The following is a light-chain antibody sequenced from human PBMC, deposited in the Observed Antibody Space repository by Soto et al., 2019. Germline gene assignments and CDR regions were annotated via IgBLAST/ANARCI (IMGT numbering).Light chain of an antibody. CDR2: DAS. Sequence: DIQMTQSPSTLSASVGDRVTITCRASQRISDYLAWYQQKPGKAPKVLIYDASSLESGVPSRFSGRGSGTEFTLTISSLQPDDFATYYCQQYNSLWTFGQGTKVDIK. J-gene: IGKJ1*01. CDR3: QQYNSLWT. V-gene: IGKV1-5*01. CDR1: QRISDY.